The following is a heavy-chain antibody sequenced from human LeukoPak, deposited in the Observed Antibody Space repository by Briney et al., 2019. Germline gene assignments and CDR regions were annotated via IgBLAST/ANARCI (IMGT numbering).Heavy chain of an antibody. V-gene: IGHV4-59*01. CDR1: GGSINFYY. CDR2: TFYSGNA. Sequence: SETLSLTCIVSGGSINFYYWHWMRQPPGKGLEWIGHTFYSGNAKYNPSLKSRVTISVDRSKNQISLNLSSVTAADTAVYYCAKGGPEASAGLSWFDPWGQGTLVTVSS. CDR3: AKGGPEASAGLSWFDP. D-gene: IGHD1-14*01. J-gene: IGHJ5*02.